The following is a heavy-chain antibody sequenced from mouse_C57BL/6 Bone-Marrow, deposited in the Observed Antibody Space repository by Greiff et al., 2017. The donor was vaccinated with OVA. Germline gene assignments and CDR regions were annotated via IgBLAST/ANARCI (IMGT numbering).Heavy chain of an antibody. Sequence: EVQLQPSGPELVKPGASVKISCKASGYTFTDYYMNWVKQSNGQSLEWIGDINPNNGGTSYNQQFKGKATLTVDKSSSTAYMELRSLTSEDSAVYYCARDYGSSFAYWGQGTLVTVSA. V-gene: IGHV1-26*01. CDR2: INPNNGGT. J-gene: IGHJ3*01. CDR1: GYTFTDYY. D-gene: IGHD1-1*01. CDR3: ARDYGSSFAY.